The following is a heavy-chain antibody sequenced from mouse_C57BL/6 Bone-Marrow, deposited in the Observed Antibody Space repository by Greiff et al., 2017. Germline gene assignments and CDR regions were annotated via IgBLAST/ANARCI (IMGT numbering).Heavy chain of an antibody. CDR1: GYTFTSYW. J-gene: IGHJ3*01. CDR3: ARNCGVGFAY. Sequence: QVQLQQPGAELVKPGASVMMSCKASGYTFTSYWLTWLKQRPGQGRAWIGDINPGSGSTNYNEKSKSKATLTVDTSSSTAYMRLSSLTSEVSAVYYRARNCGVGFAYWGQGTLVTVSA. V-gene: IGHV1-55*01. CDR2: INPGSGST.